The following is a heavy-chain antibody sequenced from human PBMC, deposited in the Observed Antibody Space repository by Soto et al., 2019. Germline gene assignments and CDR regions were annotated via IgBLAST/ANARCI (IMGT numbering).Heavy chain of an antibody. D-gene: IGHD5-12*01. V-gene: IGHV3-48*02. CDR3: AREGRYSGSDYFDS. Sequence: ESGGGLVQPGGSLRLSCGASGFTFSSYSMNWARQAPGKGLEWISYISSSSTTIFYADSVKGRFTISRDNDKNSLYLQMNNLRDEDTAVYFCAREGRYSGSDYFDSWGQGTLVTVSS. CDR2: ISSSSTTI. J-gene: IGHJ4*02. CDR1: GFTFSSYS.